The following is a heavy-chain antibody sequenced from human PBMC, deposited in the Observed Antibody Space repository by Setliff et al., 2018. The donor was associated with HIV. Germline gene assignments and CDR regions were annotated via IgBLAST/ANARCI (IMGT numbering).Heavy chain of an antibody. D-gene: IGHD3-22*01. CDR1: GYTLTSYH. V-gene: IGHV1-18*04. CDR3: ARVRLIFTMIVVVSGAFDI. CDR2: ISAYNGNT. Sequence: GASVKVSCKTSGYTLTSYHIHWVRQAPGLGLEWMGWISAYNGNTNYAQKLQGRVTMTTDTSTSTAYMELRSLRSDDTAVYYCARVRLIFTMIVVVSGAFDIWGQGTMVTVSS. J-gene: IGHJ3*02.